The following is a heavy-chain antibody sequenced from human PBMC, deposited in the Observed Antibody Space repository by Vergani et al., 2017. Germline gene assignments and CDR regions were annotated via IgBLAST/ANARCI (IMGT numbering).Heavy chain of an antibody. CDR3: ARLGIVGALGH. CDR1: GYTFTSYY. D-gene: IGHD1-26*01. CDR2: INPSGGIT. V-gene: IGHV1-46*01. J-gene: IGHJ4*02. Sequence: QVQLVQSGAEVKKPGASVKVSCKASGYTFTSYYMHWVRQAPGQGLEWMGIINPSGGITNYAQKFQGRVTMTRDTSTSTVYMELSSLRSEDTAVYYCARLGIVGALGHWGQGTLVTVSS.